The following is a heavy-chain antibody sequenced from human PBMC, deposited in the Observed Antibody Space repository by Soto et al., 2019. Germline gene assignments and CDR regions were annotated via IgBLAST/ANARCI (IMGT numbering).Heavy chain of an antibody. CDR1: GFTFSSYG. J-gene: IGHJ6*02. Sequence: QVQLVESGGGVVQPGRSLRLSCAASGFTFSSYGMNWVRQAPGKGLEWVAVISYDGSNKYYADSVKGRFTISRDKSKNTLYLLMNSLRAEDTAVYYCAKARSGYGDYDILTGFLDVWGQGTTVTVSS. D-gene: IGHD3-9*01. CDR2: ISYDGSNK. V-gene: IGHV3-30*18. CDR3: AKARSGYGDYDILTGFLDV.